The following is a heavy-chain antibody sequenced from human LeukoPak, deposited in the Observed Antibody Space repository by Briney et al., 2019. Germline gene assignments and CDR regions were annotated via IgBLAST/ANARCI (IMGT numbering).Heavy chain of an antibody. CDR3: ARDPLPVLGYCSSTSCPVDY. J-gene: IGHJ4*02. V-gene: IGHV1-18*01. D-gene: IGHD2-2*01. Sequence: GASVKVSCKASGYTLTSYGISGVRQAAGQGREWMGWISAYNGNTNYAQKLQGRVTMTTDISTSTAYMELRSLRSDDTAVYYCARDPLPVLGYCSSTSCPVDYWGQGTLVTVSS. CDR2: ISAYNGNT. CDR1: GYTLTSYG.